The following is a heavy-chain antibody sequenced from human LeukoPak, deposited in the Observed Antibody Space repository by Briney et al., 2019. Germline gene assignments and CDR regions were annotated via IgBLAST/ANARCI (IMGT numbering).Heavy chain of an antibody. CDR2: VIPIFGTA. Sequence: SVKVSCKASGGTLSSHAISWVRQAPGQRVEWMGGVIPIFGTANYAQKFQGRVTITADESTSTAYMELSSLRSEDTAVYYCARDPLRLRWTDAFDIWGQGTMVTVSS. J-gene: IGHJ3*02. CDR3: ARDPLRLRWTDAFDI. CDR1: GGTLSSHA. V-gene: IGHV1-69*13. D-gene: IGHD4-23*01.